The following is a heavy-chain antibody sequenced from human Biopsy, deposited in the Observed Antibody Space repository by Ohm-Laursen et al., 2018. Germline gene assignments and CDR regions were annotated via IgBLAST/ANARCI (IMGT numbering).Heavy chain of an antibody. Sequence: TLSLTCTVSGGSLSSYSWSWIRQPPGKGLEWIGQIYTSGITNYNPSLKSRVTMSVDTSKNKFSLRVSSVTAADTAVYYCARDRDRRGWFDPWGQGTLVIVSS. D-gene: IGHD1-14*01. J-gene: IGHJ5*02. CDR1: GGSLSSYS. CDR3: ARDRDRRGWFDP. V-gene: IGHV4-4*07. CDR2: IYTSGIT.